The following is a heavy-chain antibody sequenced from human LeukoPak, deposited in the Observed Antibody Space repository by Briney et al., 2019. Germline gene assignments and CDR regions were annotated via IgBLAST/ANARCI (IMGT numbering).Heavy chain of an antibody. J-gene: IGHJ5*02. D-gene: IGHD3-22*01. V-gene: IGHV3-21*01. CDR1: GFTFSSYS. CDR3: VRSLYESRGPNRFDP. Sequence: PGGSLRLSCAASGFTFSSYSMNWVRQAPGKGLEWVSSISSSSNYIYHADSVKGRFTISRDNAKNSLYLQMNSLIAEDTAGYYCVRSLYESRGPNRFDPWGQGTLVTVSS. CDR2: ISSSSNYI.